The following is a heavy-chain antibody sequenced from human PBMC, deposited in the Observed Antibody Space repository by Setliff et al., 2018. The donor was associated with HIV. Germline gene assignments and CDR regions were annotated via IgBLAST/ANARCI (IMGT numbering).Heavy chain of an antibody. J-gene: IGHJ4*02. V-gene: IGHV4-34*01. CDR3: AKESHLELLD. CDR1: GDSFSGCY. CDR2: IYHSGST. Sequence: SETLSLTCAVYGDSFSGCYWTWIRQPPRKGLEWIGKIYHSGSTNYNPSLKGRATISVDRSKNQISLKVSSVTAADTAVYHCAKESHLELLDWGQGALVTVSS. D-gene: IGHD1-7*01.